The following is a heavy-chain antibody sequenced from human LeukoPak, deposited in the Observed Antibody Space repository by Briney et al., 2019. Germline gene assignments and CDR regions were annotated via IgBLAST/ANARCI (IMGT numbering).Heavy chain of an antibody. V-gene: IGHV3-23*01. CDR1: GSTFSSYA. D-gene: IGHD3/OR15-3a*01. CDR2: ISGSGGST. CDR3: AFIPVGGLVISNSDY. J-gene: IGHJ4*02. Sequence: GGSLRLSCAASGSTFSSYAMSWVRQAPGKGLEWVSAISGSGGSTDYADSVKGRFTISRDNSKNTLYLQMNSLRAEDTAVYYCAFIPVGGLVISNSDYWGQGTRVTVSS.